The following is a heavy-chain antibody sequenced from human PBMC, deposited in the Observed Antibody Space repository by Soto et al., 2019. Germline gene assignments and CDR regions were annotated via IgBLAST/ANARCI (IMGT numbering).Heavy chain of an antibody. Sequence: QVQLVQSGAEVKQPGASVKVSCKASGYTFTSYGISWVRQAPGQGLEWMGWISAYNGNTNYAQKLQGRVTMTTDTSTSTAYMELRSLRSDDTAVYYCAGEGGYSGSYDPPLYSFDIWGQGTMVTVSS. CDR1: GYTFTSYG. V-gene: IGHV1-18*01. J-gene: IGHJ3*02. CDR3: AGEGGYSGSYDPPLYSFDI. CDR2: ISAYNGNT. D-gene: IGHD1-26*01.